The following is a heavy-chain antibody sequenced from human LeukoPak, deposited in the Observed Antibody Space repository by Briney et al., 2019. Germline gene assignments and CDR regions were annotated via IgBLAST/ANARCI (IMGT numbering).Heavy chain of an antibody. CDR3: ASGGYSYGPGFYYGMDV. CDR1: GYSFTSYW. D-gene: IGHD5-18*01. J-gene: IGHJ6*02. V-gene: IGHV5-51*01. CDR2: TYPGDSGT. Sequence: GESLKISCKGSGYSFTSYWIGWVRQMPGKGLEWMGITYPGDSGTRYSPSFQGQVTISADKSISTAYLQWSSLKASDTAMYYCASGGYSYGPGFYYGMDVWGQGTTVTVSS.